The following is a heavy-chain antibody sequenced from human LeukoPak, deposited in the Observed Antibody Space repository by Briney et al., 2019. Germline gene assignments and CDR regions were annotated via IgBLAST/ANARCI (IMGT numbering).Heavy chain of an antibody. CDR1: GFTFSKYA. D-gene: IGHD6-13*01. Sequence: PGGSLRLSCAASGFTFSKYAMSWVRQAPGKGLEWVSGISASGDSSYYADSVRGQFTISRDNPKNTLYLQMNSLRAEDTAVYYCTKAGEGIAAAGDYWGQGTLVTVSS. J-gene: IGHJ4*02. CDR2: ISASGDSS. CDR3: TKAGEGIAAAGDY. V-gene: IGHV3-23*01.